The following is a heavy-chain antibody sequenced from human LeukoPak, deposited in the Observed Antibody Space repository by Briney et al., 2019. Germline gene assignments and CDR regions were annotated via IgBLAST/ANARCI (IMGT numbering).Heavy chain of an antibody. J-gene: IGHJ4*02. V-gene: IGHV3-48*01. CDR2: ISSSSSTI. CDR3: AKSREWLLLPYYFDY. Sequence: PGGSLRLSCAASGFTFSSYSMNWVRQAPGKGLEWVSYISSSSSTIYYADSVKGRFTISRDNSKNTLYLQMNSLRAEDTAVYYCAKSREWLLLPYYFDYWGQGTLVTVSS. D-gene: IGHD3-22*01. CDR1: GFTFSSYS.